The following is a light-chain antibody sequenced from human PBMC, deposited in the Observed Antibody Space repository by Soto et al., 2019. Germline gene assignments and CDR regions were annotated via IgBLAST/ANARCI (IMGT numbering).Light chain of an antibody. V-gene: IGKV1-12*01. CDR2: IAS. CDR3: QQSKSFPLT. Sequence: IQITQSASSVSSSVGGRVTSRCRASQDINSWLTWYQQKPGIAPKVLIYIASRLQPGVPSRFSGRGSGTDFSLTISYLQPEDFATYFCQQSKSFPLTFGGGTKVDIK. J-gene: IGKJ4*01. CDR1: QDINSW.